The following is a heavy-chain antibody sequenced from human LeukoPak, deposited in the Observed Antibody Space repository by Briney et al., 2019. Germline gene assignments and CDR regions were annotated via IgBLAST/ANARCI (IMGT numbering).Heavy chain of an antibody. J-gene: IGHJ4*02. CDR3: AKDLLRWAFDY. CDR1: GFTMSNNA. Sequence: GGSLRLSCAASGFTMSNNAMSWVRQAPGKGLEWVLAINGGNSDTNYAESVKGRFTISRDNSRNTLYLQMNSLRAEDTAVYYCAKDLLRWAFDYWGQGTLVTVSS. V-gene: IGHV3-23*01. CDR2: INGGNSDT. D-gene: IGHD2-15*01.